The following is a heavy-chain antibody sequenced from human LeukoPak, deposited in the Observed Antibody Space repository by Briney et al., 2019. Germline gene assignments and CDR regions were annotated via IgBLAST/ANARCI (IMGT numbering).Heavy chain of an antibody. Sequence: GGSLRLSCAASGFIFSNYAMSWVRQATGKGVEWVSAIGGRDSGTYYADSVRGRFTVSRDDPKNTLYVQMNPLRAEDTAVYYFAKWGDYYILTGYYDSDYWGQGTLVTVSS. J-gene: IGHJ4*02. CDR2: IGGRDSGT. CDR1: GFIFSNYA. D-gene: IGHD3-9*01. CDR3: AKWGDYYILTGYYDSDY. V-gene: IGHV3-23*01.